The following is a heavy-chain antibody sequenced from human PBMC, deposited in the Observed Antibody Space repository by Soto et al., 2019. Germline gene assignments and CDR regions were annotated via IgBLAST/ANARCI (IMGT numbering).Heavy chain of an antibody. CDR3: AKEGGLSGSYYISSSYYFDY. V-gene: IGHV3-30*18. Sequence: QVQLVESGGGVVQPGRSRRLSCVASGFTFSIYGMHWVRQAPGKGLEWVAIISYDGSNTYYADSVKGRFTISRDNSKNTLYLQMNSQRAEDTSVYYCAKEGGLSGSYYISSSYYFDYWGQGTLVTVSS. J-gene: IGHJ4*02. CDR1: GFTFSIYG. D-gene: IGHD1-26*01. CDR2: ISYDGSNT.